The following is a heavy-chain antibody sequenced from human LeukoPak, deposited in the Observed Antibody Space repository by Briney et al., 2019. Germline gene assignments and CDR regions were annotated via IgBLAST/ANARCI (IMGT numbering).Heavy chain of an antibody. V-gene: IGHV5-51*01. D-gene: IGHD3-22*01. CDR2: IYPGDSDT. CDR3: ARQMYYYDSSGYNYYYGMDV. J-gene: IGHJ6*02. CDR1: GCSFTSYW. Sequence: GGSLKISCNGSGCSFTSYWISWGRQAPGKRLVWMGIIYPGDSDTRYSPSFQGQVTISADKSISTAYLQWSSLKASDTAMYYCARQMYYYDSSGYNYYYGMDVWGQGTTVTVSS.